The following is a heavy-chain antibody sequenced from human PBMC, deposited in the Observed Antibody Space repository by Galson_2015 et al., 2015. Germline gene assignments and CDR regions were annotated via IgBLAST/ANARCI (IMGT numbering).Heavy chain of an antibody. CDR1: GGSIRSYY. Sequence: LSLTCTVSGGSIRSYYWSWIRQPPGKGLEWIGYIYYSGSTNYNPSLKSRVTISVDTSKNQFSLKLSSVTAADTAVYYCARVGYSYGSDYWGQGTLVTVSS. D-gene: IGHD5-18*01. J-gene: IGHJ4*02. V-gene: IGHV4-59*01. CDR2: IYYSGST. CDR3: ARVGYSYGSDY.